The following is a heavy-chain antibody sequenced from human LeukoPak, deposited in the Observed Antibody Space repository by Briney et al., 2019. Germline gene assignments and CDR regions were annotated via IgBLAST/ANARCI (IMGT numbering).Heavy chain of an antibody. V-gene: IGHV4-39*01. CDR2: IYYSGST. D-gene: IGHD1-1*01. J-gene: IGHJ5*02. CDR3: ARHAVEAASRWFDP. CDR1: GVSMSSSHYY. Sequence: SETLSLTCTVSGVSMSSSHYYWGWIRQPPGQGLEWIGSIYYSGSTYYNPSLKSRVTMSVDTSKKQFSLKLSSVTAADTAVYYCARHAVEAASRWFDPWGQGTLVTVSS.